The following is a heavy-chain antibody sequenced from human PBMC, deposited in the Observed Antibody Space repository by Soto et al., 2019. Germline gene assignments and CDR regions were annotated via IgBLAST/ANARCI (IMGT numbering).Heavy chain of an antibody. J-gene: IGHJ2*01. V-gene: IGHV3-7*01. CDR1: GFTFISYW. D-gene: IGHD2-2*01. CDR2: IKQDGSEK. Sequence: PGGSLRLSCAASGFTFISYWMSWGRQAPGKGLEWVANIKQDGSEKNYVDSVKGRFTISRDNAKNSLYLQMNSLRAEDTALYYCGTRRGACSSAIRSSSYWYVDLWGRGTPVTVSS. CDR3: GTRRGACSSAIRSSSYWYVDL.